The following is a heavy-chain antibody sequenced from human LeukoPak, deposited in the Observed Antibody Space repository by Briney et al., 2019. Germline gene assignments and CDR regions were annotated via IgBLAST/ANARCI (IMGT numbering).Heavy chain of an antibody. D-gene: IGHD2-2*01. J-gene: IGHJ4*02. CDR2: IYPGDSDT. Sequence: GESLKISCKGSGYSFSNSWIGWVRQMPGKGLEWMGIIYPGDSDTRYSPSFQGQVTISADKSISTAYLQWSSLKASDTAMYYCARLEDIVVVPAAMPSYYFDYWGQGTLVTVSS. CDR3: ARLEDIVVVPAAMPSYYFDY. CDR1: GYSFSNSW. V-gene: IGHV5-51*01.